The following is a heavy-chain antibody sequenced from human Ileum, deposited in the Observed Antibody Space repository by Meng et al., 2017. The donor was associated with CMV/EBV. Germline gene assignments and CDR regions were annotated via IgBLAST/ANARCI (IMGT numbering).Heavy chain of an antibody. CDR3: ARGRDLVATNFRWGWYYYGMDV. Sequence: SETLSLTCAVYGGSFSGYYWSWIRQPPGKGLEWIGEINHSGSTLHKPSLKSRVTISVDTSSNKFSLNLTSVTAADTAVYYCARGRDLVATNFRWGWYYYGMDVWGQGTTVTVSS. CDR2: INHSGST. V-gene: IGHV4-34*01. CDR1: GGSFSGYY. D-gene: IGHD5-12*01. J-gene: IGHJ6*02.